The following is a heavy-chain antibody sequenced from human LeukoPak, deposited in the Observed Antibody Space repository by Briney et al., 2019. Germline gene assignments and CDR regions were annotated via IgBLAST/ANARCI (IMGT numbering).Heavy chain of an antibody. CDR1: GGSFSSYY. CDR2: INHGGST. V-gene: IGHV4-34*01. J-gene: IGHJ5*02. D-gene: IGHD1-14*01. CDR3: ARQQPPVPRATYNWFDP. Sequence: PSETLSLTCAVYGGSFSSYYRSWIRQPPGKGLEWIGEINHGGSTNYNPSLKSRVTISVDTSKNQFSVKLSSVTAADTAVYYCARQQPPVPRATYNWFDPWGQGTLVTVSS.